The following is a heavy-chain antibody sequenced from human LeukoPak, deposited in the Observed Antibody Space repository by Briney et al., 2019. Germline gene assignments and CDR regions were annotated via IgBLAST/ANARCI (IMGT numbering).Heavy chain of an antibody. CDR3: ARGPIWTAAAVRGNYYYMDV. D-gene: IGHD6-13*01. CDR1: GGSISSYY. CDR2: IYYSGGT. Sequence: SETLSLTCTVSGGSISSYYWSWIRQPPGKGLEWIGYIYYSGGTNYNPSPKSRVTISVDTSKNQFSLKLSSVTAADTAVYYCARGPIWTAAAVRGNYYYMDVGGKGTTVTVSS. J-gene: IGHJ6*03. V-gene: IGHV4-59*01.